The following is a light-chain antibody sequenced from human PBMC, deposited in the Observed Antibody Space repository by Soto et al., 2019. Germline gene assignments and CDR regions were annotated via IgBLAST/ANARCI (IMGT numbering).Light chain of an antibody. Sequence: DIQMTQSPSSLSASVGDRVTITCQASQAISDYLNWYQQKPGKAPKLLIYDASKLETGVPSRFSGSGTGTDFTITISSLQPEDTGTYYCQQYDNLPLTFGGGTKVDIK. V-gene: IGKV1-33*01. CDR1: QAISDY. CDR2: DAS. CDR3: QQYDNLPLT. J-gene: IGKJ4*01.